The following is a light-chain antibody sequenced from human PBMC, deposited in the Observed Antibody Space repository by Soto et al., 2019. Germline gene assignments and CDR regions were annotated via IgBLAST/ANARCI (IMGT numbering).Light chain of an antibody. CDR2: AAS. J-gene: IGKJ2*01. Sequence: AIRMTQSPSSFSASTGDRVTITCRASQGISSYLAWYQQKPGKDPKLLIYAASTLQSGVPSRFSGSGSGTDFTLAIICLQSEDFATYYCQQYYSYPRTFGHGTKLEIK. CDR1: QGISSY. CDR3: QQYYSYPRT. V-gene: IGKV1-8*01.